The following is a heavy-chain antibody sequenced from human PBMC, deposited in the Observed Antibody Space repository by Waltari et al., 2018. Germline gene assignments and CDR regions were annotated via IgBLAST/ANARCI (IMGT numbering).Heavy chain of an antibody. Sequence: EVQLVESGGGLVQPGGSLRCSCEASGFTFSTYWMYWVRQAPGKGLVWVSRIHADGSATTYADSVMGRFTISRDNAKNTVFLQMNSLRAEDTAVYYCARGGHFDWLPTDYWGQGTLVTVSS. D-gene: IGHD3-9*01. CDR2: IHADGSAT. V-gene: IGHV3-74*01. CDR3: ARGGHFDWLPTDY. J-gene: IGHJ4*02. CDR1: GFTFSTYW.